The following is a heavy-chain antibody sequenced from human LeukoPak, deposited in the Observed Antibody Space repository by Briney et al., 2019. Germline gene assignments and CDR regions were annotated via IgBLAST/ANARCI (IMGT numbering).Heavy chain of an antibody. J-gene: IGHJ4*02. CDR3: ATLRDGYEFDY. V-gene: IGHV4-39*07. CDR1: GGFISSNNYY. CDR2: IYYSGST. Sequence: SETLSLTCTVSGGFISSNNYYWGWIRQPPGKGLEWIGGIYYSGSTYYNPSLKSRVTISVDTSKNQFSLKLTSVTAADTAVYYCATLRDGYEFDYWGQGTLVTVSS. D-gene: IGHD5-24*01.